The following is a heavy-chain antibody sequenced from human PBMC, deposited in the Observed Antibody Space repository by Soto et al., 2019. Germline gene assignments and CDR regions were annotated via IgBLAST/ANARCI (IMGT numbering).Heavy chain of an antibody. V-gene: IGHV4-59*01. CDR2: IFYRGSA. D-gene: IGHD1-26*01. CDR3: AGDAREHTKSQAPDH. CDR1: GGSISTYY. J-gene: IGHJ5*02. Sequence: SSETLSLTCTVSGGSISTYYWNWIRQPPGKGLQSIGDIFYRGSATYCPSLKSRGTISADASKNEFSLKLSSVTAADTAIYYCAGDAREHTKSQAPDHWGQGTLVTVSS.